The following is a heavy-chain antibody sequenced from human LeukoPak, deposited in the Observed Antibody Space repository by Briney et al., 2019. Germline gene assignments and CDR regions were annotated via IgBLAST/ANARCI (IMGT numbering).Heavy chain of an antibody. CDR3: AREPPIGYSSSWYPYYFDY. Sequence: SETLSLTCAVYGGSFSGYYWSWIRQPPGKGLEWIGEINHSGSTNYNPSLKSRVTMSVDTSKNQFSLKLSSVTAADTAVYYCAREPPIGYSSSWYPYYFDYWGQGTLVTVSS. D-gene: IGHD6-13*01. J-gene: IGHJ4*02. V-gene: IGHV4-34*01. CDR2: INHSGST. CDR1: GGSFSGYY.